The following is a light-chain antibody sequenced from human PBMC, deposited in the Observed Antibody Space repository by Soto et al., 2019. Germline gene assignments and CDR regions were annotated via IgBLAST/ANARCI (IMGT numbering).Light chain of an antibody. CDR2: GAS. V-gene: IGKV3-20*01. J-gene: IGKJ1*01. Sequence: ETVLTQSPGTLSLSPGERATLSCRASQSVSSSYLAWYQHKPGQAPRLLIYGASSRATGIPDRFSGSGSGTDFTLTISRLEPEDFAVYYCQQYGSSALTLGQGTKVEIK. CDR3: QQYGSSALT. CDR1: QSVSSSY.